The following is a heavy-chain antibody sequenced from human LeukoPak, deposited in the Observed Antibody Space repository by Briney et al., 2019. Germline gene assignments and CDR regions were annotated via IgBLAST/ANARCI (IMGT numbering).Heavy chain of an antibody. CDR3: AKADATIGGAFDI. D-gene: IGHD3-3*01. CDR2: ISGTSDTT. Sequence: GGSLRLSCAASGFSFTNDWMSWVRQAPGKGLEWVSIISGTSDTTRYGDSVRGRFTTSRDNPRNTLYLQMNSLRVDDTAVYYCAKADATIGGAFDIWGQGTMVIVSS. V-gene: IGHV3-23*01. J-gene: IGHJ3*02. CDR1: GFSFTNDW.